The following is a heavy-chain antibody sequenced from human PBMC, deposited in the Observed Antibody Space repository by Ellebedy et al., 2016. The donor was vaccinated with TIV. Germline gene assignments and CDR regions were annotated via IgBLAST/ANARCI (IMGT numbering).Heavy chain of an antibody. CDR2: IYYSGST. J-gene: IGHJ6*03. V-gene: IGHV4-59*13. CDR1: GGSISSYY. D-gene: IGHD1-26*01. CDR3: ARAKGSGSYTNYYYYMDV. Sequence: SETLSLTXTVSGGSISSYYWSWIRQPPGKGLEWIGYIYYSGSTNYNPSLKSRVTISVDTSKNQFSLKLSSVTAADTAVYYCARAKGSGSYTNYYYYMDVWGKGTTVTVSS.